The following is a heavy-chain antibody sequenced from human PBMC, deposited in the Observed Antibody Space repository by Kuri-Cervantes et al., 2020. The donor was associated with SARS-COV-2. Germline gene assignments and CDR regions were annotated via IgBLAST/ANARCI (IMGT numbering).Heavy chain of an antibody. V-gene: IGHV4-38-2*02. CDR1: GYSISSGYY. J-gene: IGHJ4*02. CDR3: ARGRYDFWSGYYQYFDY. D-gene: IGHD3-3*01. CDR2: TYHSGST. Sequence: SETLSLTCTVSGYSISSGYYWGWIRQPPGKGLEWIGSTYHSGSTYYNPSLKSRVTISVDTSKNQFSLKLSSVTAADTAVYYCARGRYDFWSGYYQYFDYWGQGTLVTVSS.